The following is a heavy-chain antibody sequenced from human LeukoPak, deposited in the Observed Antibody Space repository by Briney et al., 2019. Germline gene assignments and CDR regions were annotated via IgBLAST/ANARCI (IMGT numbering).Heavy chain of an antibody. Sequence: PRASVKVSCKASGYTFTSHGISWVRQAPGQGLEWMGWISTYNGNTNYAQKFQGRVTITRNTSISTAYMELSSLRSEDTAVYYCARAGRQWDKGSDIWGQGTMVTVSS. CDR3: ARAGRQWDKGSDI. J-gene: IGHJ3*02. V-gene: IGHV1-18*01. CDR2: ISTYNGNT. D-gene: IGHD1-26*01. CDR1: GYTFTSHG.